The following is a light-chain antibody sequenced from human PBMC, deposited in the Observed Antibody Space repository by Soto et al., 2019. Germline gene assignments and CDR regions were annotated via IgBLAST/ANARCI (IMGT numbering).Light chain of an antibody. J-gene: IGKJ5*01. V-gene: IGKV2-28*01. CDR1: QSLLHRNGYNY. CDR3: MQALQTPLYT. Sequence: DIVMTQSPLSLPVTPGEPASISCRSSQSLLHRNGYNYLDWYLQRPGQSPQLLIYLGSNRASGAPDRFSGSGSGTDFTLKISRVEAEDVGVYYCMQALQTPLYTFGQGTRLEIK. CDR2: LGS.